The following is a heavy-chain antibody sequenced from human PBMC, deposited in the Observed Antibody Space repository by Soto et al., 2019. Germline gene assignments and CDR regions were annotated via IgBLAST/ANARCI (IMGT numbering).Heavy chain of an antibody. Sequence: SETLSLTCAVSGYSISSGHSWGWIRQPPGKGLEWIGSIFHTGSTYYNPSLKSRVTLSVDTSKNQFSLKLSSVTAADTAVYFCATLPRLEGMDVWGQGTTGTVS. J-gene: IGHJ6*02. CDR2: IFHTGST. CDR3: ATLPRLEGMDV. V-gene: IGHV4-38-2*01. D-gene: IGHD6-25*01. CDR1: GYSISSGHS.